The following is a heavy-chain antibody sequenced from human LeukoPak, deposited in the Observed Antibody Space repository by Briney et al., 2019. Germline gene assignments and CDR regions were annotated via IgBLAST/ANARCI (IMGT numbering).Heavy chain of an antibody. CDR3: VRDLEYSSSSVSGRSFDY. Sequence: GGSLRLSCAASGFTFSSYSMNRVRQAPGKGLEWVSSISSSSSYIYYADSVKGRFTISRDNAKNSLYLQMNSLRAEGTAVYYCVRDLEYSSSSVSGRSFDYWGQGTLVTVSS. CDR2: ISSSSSYI. CDR1: GFTFSSYS. J-gene: IGHJ4*02. V-gene: IGHV3-21*01. D-gene: IGHD6-6*01.